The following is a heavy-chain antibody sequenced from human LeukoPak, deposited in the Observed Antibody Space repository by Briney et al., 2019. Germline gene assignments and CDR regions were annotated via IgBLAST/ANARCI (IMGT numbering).Heavy chain of an antibody. CDR1: GVSIISYY. V-gene: IGHV4-59*12. D-gene: IGHD3-22*01. CDR3: ARGFGGGYYDSSGYYRQYYFDY. CDR2: INHSGST. Sequence: SETLSLTCTVSGVSIISYYWTWIRQPPGKGLEWIGYINHSGSTKYNPSLKSRVTISVDTSKNQFSLKLSSATAADTAVYYCARGFGGGYYDSSGYYRQYYFDYWGQGTLVTVSS. J-gene: IGHJ4*02.